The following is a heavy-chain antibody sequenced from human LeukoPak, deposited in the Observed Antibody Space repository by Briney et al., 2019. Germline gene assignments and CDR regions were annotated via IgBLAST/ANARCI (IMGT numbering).Heavy chain of an antibody. CDR1: GFTVSSNY. Sequence: GGSLRLSCAASGFTVSSNYMSWVRQAPGKGLEWVSIIYSGGSTYYADSVKGRFTISRDNSKNTLYLQMNSLRAEDRAVYYCARVGQYQLLSLGFDPWGQGTLVTVSS. D-gene: IGHD2-2*01. CDR3: ARVGQYQLLSLGFDP. J-gene: IGHJ5*02. CDR2: IYSGGST. V-gene: IGHV3-53*01.